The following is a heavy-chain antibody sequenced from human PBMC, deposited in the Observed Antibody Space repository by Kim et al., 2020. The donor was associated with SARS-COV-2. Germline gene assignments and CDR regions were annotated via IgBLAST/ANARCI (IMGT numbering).Heavy chain of an antibody. CDR3: ARSVISDGYYDV. Sequence: IRYSPSFEGQVTISADKSTNTAFLQWSGLQASDTATYYCARSVISDGYYDVWGRGTLVTVSP. J-gene: IGHJ4*02. CDR2: I. V-gene: IGHV5-51*01. D-gene: IGHD3-22*01.